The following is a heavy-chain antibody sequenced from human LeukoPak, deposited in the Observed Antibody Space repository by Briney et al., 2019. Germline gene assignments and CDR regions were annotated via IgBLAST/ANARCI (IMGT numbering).Heavy chain of an antibody. J-gene: IGHJ4*02. Sequence: GGSLRLSCAASGFTFSSYWMSWVRQAPGKGLEWVANIKQDGSEKYYVDSVKGRFTISRDNSKNTLYLQMNSLRAEDTAVYYCAKAGAVVVVVAKFFDYWGQGTLVTVSS. CDR2: IKQDGSEK. D-gene: IGHD2-15*01. CDR3: AKAGAVVVVVAKFFDY. V-gene: IGHV3-7*03. CDR1: GFTFSSYW.